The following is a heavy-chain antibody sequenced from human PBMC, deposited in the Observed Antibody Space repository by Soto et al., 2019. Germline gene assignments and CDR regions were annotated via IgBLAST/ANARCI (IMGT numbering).Heavy chain of an antibody. CDR3: TTDKGKPHYDFWSGYRDDAFDI. V-gene: IGHV3-15*07. J-gene: IGHJ3*02. D-gene: IGHD3-3*01. Sequence: TGGSLRLSCAASGFTFSNAWMNWVRQAPGKGLEWVGRIKSKTDGGTTDYAAPVKGRFTISRDDSKNTLYLQMNSLKTEDTAVYYCTTDKGKPHYDFWSGYRDDAFDIWGQGTMVTVSS. CDR2: IKSKTDGGTT. CDR1: GFTFSNAW.